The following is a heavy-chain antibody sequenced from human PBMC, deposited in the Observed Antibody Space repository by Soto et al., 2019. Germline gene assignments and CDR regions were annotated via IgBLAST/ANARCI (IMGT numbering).Heavy chain of an antibody. V-gene: IGHV1-8*01. CDR3: ARQLERQTPYAFDI. Sequence: ASVKVSCKASGYTFTSYDINWVRQATGQGLEWMGWMNPNSGNTGYAQKFQVRVTMTRNTSISTAYMELSSLRSEDTAVYYCARQLERQTPYAFDIWGQGTMATVSS. J-gene: IGHJ3*02. CDR2: MNPNSGNT. CDR1: GYTFTSYD. D-gene: IGHD1-1*01.